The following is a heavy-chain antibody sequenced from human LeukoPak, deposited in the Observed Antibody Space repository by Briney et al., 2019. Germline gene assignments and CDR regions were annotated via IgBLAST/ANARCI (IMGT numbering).Heavy chain of an antibody. Sequence: SVKVSCKASGGTFSSYAISWVRQAPGQGREWMGGIIPIFGTANYAQKFQGRVTITTDESTSTAYMELSSLRSEDTAVYYCARSWSGYYKIDYWGQGTPVTVSS. CDR2: IIPIFGTA. J-gene: IGHJ4*02. CDR1: GGTFSSYA. V-gene: IGHV1-69*05. CDR3: ARSWSGYYKIDY. D-gene: IGHD3-3*01.